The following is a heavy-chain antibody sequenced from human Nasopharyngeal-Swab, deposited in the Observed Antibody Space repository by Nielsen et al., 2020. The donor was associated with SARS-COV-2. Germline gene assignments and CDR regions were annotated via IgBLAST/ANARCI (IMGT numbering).Heavy chain of an antibody. J-gene: IGHJ6*02. CDR1: VFTFSSYN. D-gene: IGHD3-9*01. CDR3: ARGCVLTGPRNYYYGIDV. Sequence: GESLKISCAASVFTFSSYNMNWVRQAPGKGLEWVSSIRSSSSYIYYADSVKGRFTISRDNAKNTLYLQMNSLRAEDTAVYYCARGCVLTGPRNYYYGIDVWGQGTPVTVSS. V-gene: IGHV3-21*01. CDR2: IRSSSSYI.